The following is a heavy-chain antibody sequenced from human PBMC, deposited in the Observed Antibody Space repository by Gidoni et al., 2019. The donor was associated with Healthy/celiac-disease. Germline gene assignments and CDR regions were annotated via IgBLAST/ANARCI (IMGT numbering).Heavy chain of an antibody. J-gene: IGHJ4*02. Sequence: EVQLLESGGGLVQPGGSLRLSCAASGFPFSSYAMSWVRQAPGKGLEWVSAISGSGGSTYYADSVKGRFTSARDNSKNTLYLQMNSLRAEDTAVYYCAYYDFWSGSPFDYWGQGTLVTVSS. D-gene: IGHD3-3*01. CDR2: ISGSGGST. V-gene: IGHV3-23*01. CDR3: AYYDFWSGSPFDY. CDR1: GFPFSSYA.